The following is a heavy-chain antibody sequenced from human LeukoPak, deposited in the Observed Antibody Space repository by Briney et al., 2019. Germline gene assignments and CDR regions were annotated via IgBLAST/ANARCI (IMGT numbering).Heavy chain of an antibody. D-gene: IGHD5-18*01. J-gene: IGHJ4*02. Sequence: GGSLRLSCAASGFTLSSYAMGWVRQAPGKGLEWVSAISGSGGSTYYADSVKGRFTISRDNSKNTLYLQMNSLRAEDTAVYYCAKDVDTAMVTGYFDYWGQGTLVTVSS. V-gene: IGHV3-23*01. CDR2: ISGSGGST. CDR1: GFTLSSYA. CDR3: AKDVDTAMVTGYFDY.